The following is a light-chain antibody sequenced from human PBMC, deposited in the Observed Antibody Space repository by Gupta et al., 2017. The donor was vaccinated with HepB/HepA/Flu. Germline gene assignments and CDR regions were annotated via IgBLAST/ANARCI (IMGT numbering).Light chain of an antibody. CDR1: QSIGRW. CDR2: EAS. V-gene: IGKV1-5*03. CDR3: EQYDGFPWT. Sequence: DIQMTQSPSTLSASVGDRVTITCRASQSIGRWLAWYQQKPGKAPKLLIYEASSLESGVPSGCSGIISSLQPDDFATYYCEQYDGFPWTCGQGTKAEIK. J-gene: IGKJ1*01.